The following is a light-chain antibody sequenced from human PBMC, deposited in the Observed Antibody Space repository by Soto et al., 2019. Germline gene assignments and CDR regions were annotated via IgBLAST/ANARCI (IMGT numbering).Light chain of an antibody. CDR2: KPS. J-gene: IGKJ1*01. CDR3: QQYNSDPWS. CDR1: QSISYW. V-gene: IGKV1-5*03. Sequence: QMTQSPSTLYASVGDRVTITCRASQSISYWLAWYQQKPGKAPKLLIYKPSSVESWVPSRVSGSGSGTEFTLIISSLQPDDFASYYFQQYNSDPWSFGQGTKVEMK.